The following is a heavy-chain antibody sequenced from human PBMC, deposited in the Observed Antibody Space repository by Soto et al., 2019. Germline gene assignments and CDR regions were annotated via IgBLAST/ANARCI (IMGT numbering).Heavy chain of an antibody. V-gene: IGHV1-69*13. J-gene: IGHJ6*02. CDR2: IIPIFGTA. CDR3: ARHLGGNHYYYGMDV. Sequence: SVKVSCKASGGTFSSYAISWVRQAPGQGLEWMGGIIPIFGTADYAQKFQGRVTITADDFTSTVYMELSSLRSEDTAVYYCARHLGGNHYYYGMDVWGQGTTVTVSS. D-gene: IGHD3-16*01. CDR1: GGTFSSYA.